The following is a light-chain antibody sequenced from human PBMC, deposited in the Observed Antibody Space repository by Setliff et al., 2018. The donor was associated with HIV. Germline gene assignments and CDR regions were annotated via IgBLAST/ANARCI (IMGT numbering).Light chain of an antibody. CDR1: NRDVGKYTY. CDR2: DVS. V-gene: IGLV2-14*01. Sequence: QSVLTQPASVSGSPGQSITISCTGTNRDVGKYTYVSWYQQHPGKAPKVIIYDVSDRPSGVSDRFSGSKSGNTASLTIPGLQAEDEADYYCSSYTDTTTLYVFGTGTKVTVL. J-gene: IGLJ1*01. CDR3: SSYTDTTTLYV.